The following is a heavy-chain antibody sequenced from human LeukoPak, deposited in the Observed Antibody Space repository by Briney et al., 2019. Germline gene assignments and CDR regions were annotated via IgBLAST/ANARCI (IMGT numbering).Heavy chain of an antibody. V-gene: IGHV3-23*01. D-gene: IGHD3-22*01. CDR1: GITLSNYG. Sequence: GGSLRLSCAVSGITLSNYGMSWVRQAPGKGLEWVAGISGSAGGTYYADSVKGRFIISRDNAKNTLYLQLNNLRAEDTAVYFCAKRGVVIRVILVGFHKEAYYFDSWGQGALVTVSS. J-gene: IGHJ4*02. CDR2: ISGSAGGT. CDR3: AKRGVVIRVILVGFHKEAYYFDS.